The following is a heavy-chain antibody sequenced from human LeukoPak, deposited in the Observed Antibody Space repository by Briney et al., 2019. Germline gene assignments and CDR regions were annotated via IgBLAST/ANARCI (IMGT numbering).Heavy chain of an antibody. V-gene: IGHV4-39*07. Sequence: PSKTLSLTCTVSGGSISSSSYYWGWIRQPPGKGLEWIGSIYCSGSTYYNPSLKSRVTISVDTSKNQFSLKLSSVTAADTAVYYCARVPLPYYYYYMDVWGKGTTVTVSS. CDR1: GGSISSSSYY. CDR3: ARVPLPYYYYYMDV. J-gene: IGHJ6*03. CDR2: IYCSGST.